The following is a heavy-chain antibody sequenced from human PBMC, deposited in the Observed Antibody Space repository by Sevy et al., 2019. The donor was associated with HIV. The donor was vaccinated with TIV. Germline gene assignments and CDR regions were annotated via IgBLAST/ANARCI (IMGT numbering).Heavy chain of an antibody. D-gene: IGHD3-22*01. Sequence: SETLSLTCAVSGDSISSSYWSWIRQPVGKGLEWIGRIYISESTNYNPSLKSRVTMSLDTSKNQFSLRLSSVTAADTAVYYCAREFFYDSSDYYTPAYYFDYWGQGTLVTVSS. CDR3: AREFFYDSSDYYTPAYYFDY. V-gene: IGHV4-4*07. CDR2: IYISEST. CDR1: GDSISSSY. J-gene: IGHJ4*02.